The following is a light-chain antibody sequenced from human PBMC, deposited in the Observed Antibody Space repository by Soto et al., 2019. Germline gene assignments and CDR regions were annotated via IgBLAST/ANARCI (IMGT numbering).Light chain of an antibody. J-gene: IGKJ1*01. Sequence: EIVLTQSPATLSLSPGERATLSCRASQSVSYYLAWYQQRPGQPPRLLIYDTSNRATGIPARFSGSGSGTDFTLTISSLEPEDFAVYYCQQRSNWPRTFGQGTKVEFK. CDR2: DTS. CDR3: QQRSNWPRT. CDR1: QSVSYY. V-gene: IGKV3-11*01.